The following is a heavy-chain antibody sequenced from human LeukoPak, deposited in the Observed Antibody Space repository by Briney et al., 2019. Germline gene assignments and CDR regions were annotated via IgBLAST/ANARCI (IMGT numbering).Heavy chain of an antibody. CDR1: GGSISSSSYY. D-gene: IGHD3-3*01. J-gene: IGHJ5*02. V-gene: IGHV4-39*07. Sequence: SETLSLTCTVSGGSISSSSYYWGWIRQPPGKGLEWIGSIYYSGSTYYNPSLKSRVTISVDTSKNQFSLKLSSVTAADTAVYYCARDGHYTSLDPWGQGTLVTVSS. CDR3: ARDGHYTSLDP. CDR2: IYYSGST.